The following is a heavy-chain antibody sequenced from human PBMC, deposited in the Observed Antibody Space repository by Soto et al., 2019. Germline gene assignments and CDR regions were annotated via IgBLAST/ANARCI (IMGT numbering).Heavy chain of an antibody. CDR3: ARQRTTVVTQAYFDH. D-gene: IGHD2-21*02. J-gene: IGHJ4*02. Sequence: SETLSLTCIVSGESISSSSYYWGWIRQPPGKGLEGIGSIYYSGRTYYNPSFKSRVTISIDTSKNQFSLKLSSVTATDTAVCYCARQRTTVVTQAYFDHWGQGALVTVSS. CDR2: IYYSGRT. V-gene: IGHV4-39*01. CDR1: GESISSSSYY.